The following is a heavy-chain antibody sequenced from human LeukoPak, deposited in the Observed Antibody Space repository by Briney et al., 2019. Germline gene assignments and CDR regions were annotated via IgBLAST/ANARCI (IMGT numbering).Heavy chain of an antibody. CDR2: IKQDGSEK. Sequence: PGGSLRLSCAASGFTFSSYWMSWVRQAPGKGLEWVANIKQDGSEKYYGDSVKGRFTISRDNAKNSLYLQMNSLRAEDTAVNYCAREPYGDYFDYWGQGTLVIVSS. V-gene: IGHV3-7*03. CDR1: GFTFSSYW. D-gene: IGHD4-17*01. J-gene: IGHJ4*02. CDR3: AREPYGDYFDY.